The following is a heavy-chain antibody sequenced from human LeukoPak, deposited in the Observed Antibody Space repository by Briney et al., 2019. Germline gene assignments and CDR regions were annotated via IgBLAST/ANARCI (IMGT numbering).Heavy chain of an antibody. J-gene: IGHJ6*03. CDR1: GYTFTDYY. Sequence: GASVKVSCKASGYTFTDYYIHWVRQAPGQGLEWMGIINPSGGSTSYAQKFQGRVTMTRDTSTSTVYMELSSLRSEDAAVYYCARGRWPHMSYSRYYYMDVWGKGTTVTISS. CDR2: INPSGGST. D-gene: IGHD2-15*01. CDR3: ARGRWPHMSYSRYYYMDV. V-gene: IGHV1-46*01.